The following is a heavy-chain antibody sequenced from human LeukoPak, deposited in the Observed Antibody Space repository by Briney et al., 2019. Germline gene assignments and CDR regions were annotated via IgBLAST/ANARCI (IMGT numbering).Heavy chain of an antibody. J-gene: IGHJ4*02. CDR2: IYYSGSP. V-gene: IGHV4-39*01. D-gene: IGHD1-26*01. Sequence: SETLSLTCTVSGGSISSSSYYCGWIRQPPGKGLEWIGSIYYSGSPYYNPSLESRVTISVDTSKHQFSLNLSSVTAADTAVYCCARHSGGTYYTPLNNWGQGTLVTVSS. CDR3: ARHSGGTYYTPLNN. CDR1: GGSISSSSYY.